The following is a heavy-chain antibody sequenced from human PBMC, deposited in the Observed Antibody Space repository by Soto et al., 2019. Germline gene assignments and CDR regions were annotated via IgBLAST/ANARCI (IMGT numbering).Heavy chain of an antibody. CDR2: IYYSGST. J-gene: IGHJ4*02. D-gene: IGHD1-26*01. CDR1: GGSISSYY. V-gene: IGHV4-59*01. CDR3: ARAVGAHASLDY. Sequence: SETLSLTCTVSGGSISSYYWSWIRQPPGKGLEWIGYIYYSGSTNYNPSLKSRVTISVDTSKNQFSLKLSSVTAADTAVYYCARAVGAHASLDYWGQGTLVDVSS.